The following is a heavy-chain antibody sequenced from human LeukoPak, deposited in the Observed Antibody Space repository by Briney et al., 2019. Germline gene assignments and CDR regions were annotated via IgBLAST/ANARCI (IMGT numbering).Heavy chain of an antibody. CDR2: INHSGST. CDR3: ARDSDDIVLMYAFDI. V-gene: IGHV4-34*01. Sequence: PSETLSLTCAVYGGSFSGYYWSWIRQPPGKGLEWIGKINHSGSTNYNPSLKSRVTISVDTSKNQFSLKLSSVTAADTAVYYCARDSDDIVLMYAFDIWGQGTMVTVSS. J-gene: IGHJ3*02. CDR1: GGSFSGYY. D-gene: IGHD2-8*01.